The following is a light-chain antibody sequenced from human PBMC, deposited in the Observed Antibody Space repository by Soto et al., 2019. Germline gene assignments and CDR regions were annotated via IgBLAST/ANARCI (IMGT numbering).Light chain of an antibody. CDR2: GAS. J-gene: IGKJ4*01. Sequence: EIVLTQSPGTLSLSPGERATLSCRASQRLSSTYLAWYQQKPGQAPRLLIYGASSRATGIPDRFSGSGSGTNFTLTISRLEPEDFAVYYCQQYGSSPVTFGGGTRVEIK. V-gene: IGKV3-20*01. CDR1: QRLSSTY. CDR3: QQYGSSPVT.